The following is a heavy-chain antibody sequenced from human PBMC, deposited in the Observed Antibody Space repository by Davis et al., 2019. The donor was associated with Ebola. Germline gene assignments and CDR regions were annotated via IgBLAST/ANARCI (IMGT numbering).Heavy chain of an antibody. D-gene: IGHD2-21*01. J-gene: IGHJ4*02. CDR3: ARGYSPKCRTGDCVNDY. Sequence: ASVKVSCKASGYTFTSYYMHWVRQAPGQGLEWMGWMNPYSGNTGYVEKFTGRVTMTRDSSITTAYMELTSLRIDDTAVYYCARGYSPKCRTGDCVNDYWGQGTLVTVSS. CDR1: GYTFTSYY. V-gene: IGHV1-8*02. CDR2: MNPYSGNT.